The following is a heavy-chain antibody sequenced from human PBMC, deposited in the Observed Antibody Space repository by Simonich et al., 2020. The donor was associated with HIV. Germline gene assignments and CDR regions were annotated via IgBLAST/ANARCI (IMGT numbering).Heavy chain of an antibody. Sequence: QVQLQQWGSGLLKPSETLSLTCAVYGGSFSGYHRSWIRQPPGKGLAWIGEINPIGIANYNPSLTSRVTISLHTSKKQFSLKLNSVTAADTAVYYCATSSGGNEYWGQGTLVTVSS. J-gene: IGHJ4*02. D-gene: IGHD3-10*01. CDR2: INPIGIA. CDR1: GGSFSGYH. V-gene: IGHV4-34*01. CDR3: ATSSGGNEY.